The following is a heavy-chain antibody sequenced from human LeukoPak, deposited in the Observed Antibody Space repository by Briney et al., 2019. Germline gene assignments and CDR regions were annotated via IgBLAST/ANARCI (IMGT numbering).Heavy chain of an antibody. J-gene: IGHJ4*02. V-gene: IGHV3-30*04. Sequence: GRSLRLSCVASGLALSSYSMHWVRQAPGKGLEWVGVISYDGSDEYYTDSVKGRFTISRDTSKNTVYLQMDSLRADDTAVYYCARDFTPEWFDIHWGQGTLVTVS. CDR3: ARDFTPEWFDIH. D-gene: IGHD3-3*01. CDR2: ISYDGSDE. CDR1: GLALSSYS.